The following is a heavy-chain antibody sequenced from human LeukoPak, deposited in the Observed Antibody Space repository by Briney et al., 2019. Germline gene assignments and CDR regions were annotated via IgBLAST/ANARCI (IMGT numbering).Heavy chain of an antibody. D-gene: IGHD3-16*02. Sequence: GASVKVSCKASGYTFTSYALHWVRQAPGQGLEWMGIINPSGGSTSYAQKFQGRVTMTRDTSTSTVYMELSSLRSEDTAVYYCARGFARYRDFDYWGQGTLVTVSS. CDR2: INPSGGST. CDR3: ARGFARYRDFDY. CDR1: GYTFTSYA. V-gene: IGHV1-46*01. J-gene: IGHJ4*02.